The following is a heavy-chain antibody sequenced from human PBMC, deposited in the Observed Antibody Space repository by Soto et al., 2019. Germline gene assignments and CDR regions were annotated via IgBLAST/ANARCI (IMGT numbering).Heavy chain of an antibody. CDR2: MNPNSGNT. CDR3: ARGGNFGYFDWLLRDDYYYYMDV. V-gene: IGHV1-8*01. D-gene: IGHD3-9*01. CDR1: GYTFTSYD. Sequence: ASVKVSCKASGYTFTSYDINWVRQATGQGLEWMGWMNPNSGNTGYAQKFQGRVTMTRNTSISTAYMELSSLRSEDTAVYYCARGGNFGYFDWLLRDDYYYYMDVWGKGTTVTVSS. J-gene: IGHJ6*03.